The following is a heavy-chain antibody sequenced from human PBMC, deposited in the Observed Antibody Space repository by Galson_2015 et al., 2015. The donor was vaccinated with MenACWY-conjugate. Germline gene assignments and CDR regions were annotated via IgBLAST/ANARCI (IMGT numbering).Heavy chain of an antibody. CDR1: GYTFTDYY. J-gene: IGHJ6*03. V-gene: IGHV1-69-2*01. CDR3: ATRDNCSSTSCTDRYYYYYYMDV. Sequence: VKVSCKVSGYTFTDYYMHWVQQAPGKGLEWMGLVDPEDGETIYAEKFQGRVTITADTSTDTAYMELSSLRSEDTAVYYCATRDNCSSTSCTDRYYYYYYMDVWGKGTTVTVSS. CDR2: VDPEDGET. D-gene: IGHD2-2*01.